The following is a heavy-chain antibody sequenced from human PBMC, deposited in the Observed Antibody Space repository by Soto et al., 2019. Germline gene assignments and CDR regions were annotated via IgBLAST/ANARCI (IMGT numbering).Heavy chain of an antibody. CDR1: GGSISSGGYY. CDR3: AREIRDYSTSKTYYYYMDV. V-gene: IGHV4-31*03. Sequence: SETLSLTCTVSGGSISSGGYYWSWIRQHPGKGLEWIGYIYYSGSTYYNPSLKSRVTISVDTSKNQFSLKLSSVTAADTAVYYCAREIRDYSTSKTYYYYMDVWGKGTTVTVSS. CDR2: IYYSGST. D-gene: IGHD4-4*01. J-gene: IGHJ6*03.